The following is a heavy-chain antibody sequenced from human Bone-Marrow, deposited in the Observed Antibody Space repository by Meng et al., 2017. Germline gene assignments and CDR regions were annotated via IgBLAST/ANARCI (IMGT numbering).Heavy chain of an antibody. D-gene: IGHD6-13*01. CDR2: INPNSGGT. Sequence: ASVKVSCKASGYTFTGYYMHWVRQAPGQGLEWMGRINPNSGGTNYAQKFQGRVTMTRDTSISTAYMELSRLRSDDTAVYYCARDGPPYSNKGGSNWFDPWGQGTLVTVSS. CDR3: ARDGPPYSNKGGSNWFDP. CDR1: GYTFTGYY. V-gene: IGHV1-2*06. J-gene: IGHJ5*02.